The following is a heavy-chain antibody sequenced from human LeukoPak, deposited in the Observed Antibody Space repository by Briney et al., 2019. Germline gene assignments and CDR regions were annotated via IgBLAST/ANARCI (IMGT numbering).Heavy chain of an antibody. Sequence: ASVKVSCKTSGYTFTNYDINWVRQASGQGLEWMGWMNPNTGNTGYAQKFQGRVTMTRDTSTSTAYMELRNLRSEDTAVYFCARSRYGDYSPWGQGTPVIVSS. CDR3: ARSRYGDYSP. CDR1: GYTFTNYD. D-gene: IGHD4-17*01. CDR2: MNPNTGNT. V-gene: IGHV1-8*01. J-gene: IGHJ5*02.